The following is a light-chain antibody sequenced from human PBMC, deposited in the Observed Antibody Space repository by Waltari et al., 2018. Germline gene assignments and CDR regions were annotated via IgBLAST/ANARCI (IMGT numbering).Light chain of an antibody. CDR1: SSNIGRNA. V-gene: IGLV1-36*01. CDR3: VAWDDSLNGPV. CDR2: YND. J-gene: IGLJ3*02. Sequence: QSVLTQPPSVSEAPRQRVTISCSGSSSNIGRNAVNWYQQLPGKAPKLLIYYNDLLPAGVSGRFSGSKSGTSGSLAISGLQSEDEANYYCVAWDDSLNGPVFGGGTRVTVL.